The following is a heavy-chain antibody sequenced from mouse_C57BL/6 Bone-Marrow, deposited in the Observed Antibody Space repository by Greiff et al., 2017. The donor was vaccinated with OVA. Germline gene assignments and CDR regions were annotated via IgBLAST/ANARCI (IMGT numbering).Heavy chain of an antibody. CDR1: GYTFTSYW. D-gene: IGHD1-1*01. V-gene: IGHV1-55*01. J-gene: IGHJ1*03. CDR2: IYPGSGST. Sequence: VQLQQPGAELVKPGASVKMSCKASGYTFTSYWITWVKQRPGQGLEWIGDIYPGSGSTNYNEKFKSKATLTVDTSSSTAYMQLSSLTSEDSAVYYGAREGNYGSSYVGYFDVWGTGTTVTVSS. CDR3: AREGNYGSSYVGYFDV.